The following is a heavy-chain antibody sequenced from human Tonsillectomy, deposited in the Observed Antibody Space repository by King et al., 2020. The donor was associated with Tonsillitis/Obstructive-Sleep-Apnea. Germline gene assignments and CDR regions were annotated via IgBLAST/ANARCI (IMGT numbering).Heavy chain of an antibody. CDR1: GGSISSSSYY. CDR2: IYYSGST. V-gene: IGHV4-39*01. D-gene: IGHD6-19*01. Sequence: QLQESGPGLVKPSETLSLTCTVSGGSISSSSYYWGWIRQPPGKGLEWIGSIYYSGSTYYNPSLKSRVTISVDTSKNQFSLKLRSVTAADTAVYYCARLEDSGWYRGANYWGQGTLVTVSS. CDR3: ARLEDSGWYRGANY. J-gene: IGHJ4*02.